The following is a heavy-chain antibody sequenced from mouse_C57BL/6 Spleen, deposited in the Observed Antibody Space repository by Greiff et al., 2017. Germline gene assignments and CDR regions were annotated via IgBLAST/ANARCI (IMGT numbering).Heavy chain of an antibody. V-gene: IGHV1-80*01. CDR3: ARGGGTRAFAY. CDR2: IYPGDGDT. CDR1: GYAFSSYW. J-gene: IGHJ3*01. D-gene: IGHD3-3*01. Sequence: QVHVKQSGAELVKPGASVKISCKASGYAFSSYWMNWVKQRPGKGLEWIGQIYPGDGDTNYNGKFKGKATLTADKSSSTAYMQLSSLTSEDSAVYFCARGGGTRAFAYWGQGTLVTVSA.